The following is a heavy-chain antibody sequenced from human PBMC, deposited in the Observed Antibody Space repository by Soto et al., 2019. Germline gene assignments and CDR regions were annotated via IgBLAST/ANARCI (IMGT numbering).Heavy chain of an antibody. CDR1: GFTFSSYS. D-gene: IGHD3-10*01. CDR2: ISSSSSTI. Sequence: EVQLVESGGGLVQPGGSLRLSCAASGFTFSSYSMNWVRQAPGKGLEWVSYISSSSSTIYYADSVKGRFTISRDNAKNSLYLQMNSLRAEGTGVYYCARPGAVYGSEYVLGAFYIWGQGTIVTGSS. V-gene: IGHV3-48*01. J-gene: IGHJ3*02. CDR3: ARPGAVYGSEYVLGAFYI.